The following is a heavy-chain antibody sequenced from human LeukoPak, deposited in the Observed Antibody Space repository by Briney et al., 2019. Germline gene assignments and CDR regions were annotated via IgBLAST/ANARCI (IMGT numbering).Heavy chain of an antibody. CDR1: GFSFSTYE. Sequence: GGSLRLSCAASGFSFSTYEMTWVRQAPGKGLEWVSYISGSGSTIYYADSVKGRFTISRDNAKNSLYLQMNSLRAEDTAVYYCARDLRCGGDCPGYWGQGTLVTVSS. CDR2: ISGSGSTI. J-gene: IGHJ4*02. D-gene: IGHD2-21*02. CDR3: ARDLRCGGDCPGY. V-gene: IGHV3-48*03.